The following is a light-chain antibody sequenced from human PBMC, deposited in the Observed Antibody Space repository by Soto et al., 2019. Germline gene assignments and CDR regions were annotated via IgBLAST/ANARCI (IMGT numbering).Light chain of an antibody. CDR2: KAS. CDR1: QSITTW. CDR3: QQYETYYT. J-gene: IGKJ2*01. Sequence: DIQMTQSPSTLSASVGDRVTITCRASQSITTWLAWYQQKPGKAPNLLIYKASNLETGVPSRFSGSGSGTDFTLTISGLHRDDVATYYCQQYETYYTFGQGTKLEIK. V-gene: IGKV1-5*03.